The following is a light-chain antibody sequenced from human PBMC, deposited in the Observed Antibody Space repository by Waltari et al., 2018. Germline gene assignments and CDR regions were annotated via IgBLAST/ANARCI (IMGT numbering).Light chain of an antibody. J-gene: IGLJ1*01. CDR3: CSYAGSYTYV. CDR2: DVT. V-gene: IGLV2-11*01. Sequence: QSALTQPRSVSGSPGQAITISCTRTSRDVRVYNFFSWYQQHPGKAPKLMIYDVTKRPSGVPDRFSGSKSGNTASLTISGLQAEDEADYYCCSYAGSYTYVFGTGTKVTVL. CDR1: SRDVRVYNF.